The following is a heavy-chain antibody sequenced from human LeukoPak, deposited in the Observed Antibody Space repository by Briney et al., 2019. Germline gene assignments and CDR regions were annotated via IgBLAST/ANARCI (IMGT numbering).Heavy chain of an antibody. Sequence: GGSLRLSCAASGFTFSSYDMHWVRQASGKGLEWVAVISDDRSNKYYANSVKGRFTISRDNSKNTLYLQMNSLRAEDTAVYYCARVSYDILTGYNFDHWGQRTLVTVSS. D-gene: IGHD3-9*01. CDR2: ISDDRSNK. CDR1: GFTFSSYD. V-gene: IGHV3-30*03. CDR3: ARVSYDILTGYNFDH. J-gene: IGHJ4*02.